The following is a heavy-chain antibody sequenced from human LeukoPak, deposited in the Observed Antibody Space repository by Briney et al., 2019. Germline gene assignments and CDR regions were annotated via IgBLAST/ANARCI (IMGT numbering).Heavy chain of an antibody. Sequence: GGSLRLSCAASGRTFSRSGFHWVRQAPGKGLEWVAVISYDGRDIQYADSVKGRFTISRDDAQNTVVLQMNSLRAEDTALYYCAKDLALPNLNYNYYALDVWGQGTTVTVSS. V-gene: IGHV3-30*18. J-gene: IGHJ6*02. CDR3: AKDLALPNLNYNYYALDV. CDR2: ISYDGRDI. CDR1: GRTFSRSG.